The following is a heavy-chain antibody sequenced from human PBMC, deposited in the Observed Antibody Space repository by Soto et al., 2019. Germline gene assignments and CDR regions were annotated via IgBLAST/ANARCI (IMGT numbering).Heavy chain of an antibody. V-gene: IGHV3-21*01. D-gene: IGHD6-19*01. Sequence: GGSLRLSCAASGFTFSSYSMNWVRQAPGKGLEWVSSISSSSSYIYYADSVKGRFTISRDNAKNSLYLQMNSLRAEDTAVYYCARDLPPDSSGCHDYWGQGTLVTVSS. J-gene: IGHJ4*02. CDR1: GFTFSSYS. CDR2: ISSSSSYI. CDR3: ARDLPPDSSGCHDY.